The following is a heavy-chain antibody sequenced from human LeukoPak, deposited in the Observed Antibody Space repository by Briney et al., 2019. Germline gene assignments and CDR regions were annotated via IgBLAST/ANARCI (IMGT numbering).Heavy chain of an antibody. J-gene: IGHJ1*01. CDR3: AHETESHGY. CDR1: GFLLSTSGVG. Sequence: SGPTLVNPTQTLTLTCTFSGFLLSTSGVGVGWIRQPPGKALEWLALIYWDDDKRYSPSLKSRLTITKDTSKNQVVLTMTNMDPVDTATYYCAHETESHGYWGQGTLVTVSS. CDR2: IYWDDDK. V-gene: IGHV2-5*02.